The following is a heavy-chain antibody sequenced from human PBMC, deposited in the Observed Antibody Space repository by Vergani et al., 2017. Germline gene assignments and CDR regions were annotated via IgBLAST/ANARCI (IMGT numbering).Heavy chain of an antibody. CDR2: IYYSGSA. J-gene: IGHJ6*03. V-gene: IGHV4-31*03. CDR1: GGSISSGGYY. D-gene: IGHD3-16*01. CDR3: ARVLGGTHYCMDV. Sequence: QVQLQESGPGLVKPSQTLSLTCTVSGGSISSGGYYWSWIRQHPGKGLEWIGYIYYSGSAYYNPSLKSRVTISVDTSKNQFSLQLSSVTAADTAVYYCARVLGGTHYCMDVWGKGTTVTVSS.